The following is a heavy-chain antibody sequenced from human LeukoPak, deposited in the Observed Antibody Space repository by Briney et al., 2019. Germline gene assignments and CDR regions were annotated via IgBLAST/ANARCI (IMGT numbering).Heavy chain of an antibody. CDR3: TTLRSTWGY. CDR2: IKSNTDGGTT. J-gene: IGHJ4*02. Sequence: GGSLRLSCVASGFIFSNAWMSWVRQAPGKGLVWVGRIKSNTDGGTTDYVAPVKGRFTISRDDSKDTLYLQMNSLKIEDTAVYYCTTLRSTWGYWGQGTLVTVSS. D-gene: IGHD7-27*01. V-gene: IGHV3-15*01. CDR1: GFIFSNAW.